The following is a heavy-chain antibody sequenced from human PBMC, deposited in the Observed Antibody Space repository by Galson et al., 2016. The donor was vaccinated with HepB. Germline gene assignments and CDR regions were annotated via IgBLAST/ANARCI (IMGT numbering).Heavy chain of an antibody. CDR1: GGTFNSYA. V-gene: IGHV1-69*13. CDR2: TIPLFHTA. CDR3: ARDSRYYDYVWGNYGMDV. J-gene: IGHJ6*02. Sequence: SVKVSCKASGGTFNSYAVSWVRQAPGQGLEWMGGTIPLFHTANYAPNFPGRVTITADGSTGTAYMELRSLISGDTAIYYCARDSRYYDYVWGNYGMDVWGQGTTVTVSS. D-gene: IGHD3-16*01.